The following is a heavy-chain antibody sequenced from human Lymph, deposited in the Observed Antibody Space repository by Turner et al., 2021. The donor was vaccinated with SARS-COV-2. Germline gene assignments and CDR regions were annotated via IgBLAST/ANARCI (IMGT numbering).Heavy chain of an antibody. CDR1: GFTVSSNY. Sequence: EVQLVETGGGLIQHGGSLRLPCAASGFTVSSNYMTWVRQAPGKGLEWVSLIYSGGSTYYADSVKGRFTISRDNSKNTLYLQMNSLRAEDTAIYYCARDLQLYGMDVWGQGTTVTVSS. CDR3: ARDLQLYGMDV. J-gene: IGHJ6*02. V-gene: IGHV3-53*02. CDR2: IYSGGST. D-gene: IGHD1-1*01.